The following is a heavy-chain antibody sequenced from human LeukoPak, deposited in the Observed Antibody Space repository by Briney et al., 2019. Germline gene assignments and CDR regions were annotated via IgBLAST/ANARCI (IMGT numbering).Heavy chain of an antibody. CDR1: GFTFSSYG. J-gene: IGHJ4*02. CDR3: ARDEYAFDY. Sequence: GGSLRLSCAASGFTFSSYGMHWVRQAPGKGLEWVADIWYDGSNKYYADSVKGRFTISRDNSKNTLYLQMNSLRAEDTAVYYCARDEYAFDYWGQGTLVTVSS. CDR2: IWYDGSNK. D-gene: IGHD2-8*01. V-gene: IGHV3-33*01.